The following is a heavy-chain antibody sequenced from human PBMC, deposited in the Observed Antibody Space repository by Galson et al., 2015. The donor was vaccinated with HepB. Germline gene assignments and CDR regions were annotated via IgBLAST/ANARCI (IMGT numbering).Heavy chain of an antibody. CDR2: MNPNSGNT. CDR3: ARYYYDSSGYYYTSWYFDL. CDR1: GSTFTSYD. J-gene: IGHJ2*01. D-gene: IGHD3-22*01. V-gene: IGHV1-8*01. Sequence: SVTVSCKASGSTFTSYDINWVRQATGQGLEWMGWMNPNSGNTGYAQKFQGRVTMTRNTSISTAYMELSSLRSEDTAVYYCARYYYDSSGYYYTSWYFDLWGRGTLVTVSS.